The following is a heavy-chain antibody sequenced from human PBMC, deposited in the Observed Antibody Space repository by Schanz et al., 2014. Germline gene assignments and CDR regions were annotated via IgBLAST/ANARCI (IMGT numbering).Heavy chain of an antibody. CDR3: VPMSIAAH. J-gene: IGHJ4*02. V-gene: IGHV3-23*01. CDR2: VSASGGGP. D-gene: IGHD6-6*01. Sequence: EVQLLESGGGLVQPGGSLRLSCIGSGFTFRSYALGWVRQAPGKGLEWVSLVSASGGGPFYADSVKGRFTISRDNAKNSLYLQMNSLRAEDTAVYYCVPMSIAAHWGQGTLVTVSS. CDR1: GFTFRSYA.